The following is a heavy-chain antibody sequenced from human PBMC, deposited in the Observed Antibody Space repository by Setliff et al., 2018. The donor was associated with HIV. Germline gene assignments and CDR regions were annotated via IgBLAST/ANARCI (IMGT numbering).Heavy chain of an antibody. Sequence: PSETLSLTCAVSGGSISSDNWWTWVRQAPGKGLEWIGEIYHSEYTNYNPSLKSRVSMSVDKSKNQFSVKLTSVTAADTAVYYCARGSYRGSGFFVRYFDFWGQGSLVTVSS. CDR3: ARGSYRGSGFFVRYFDF. D-gene: IGHD3-3*01. V-gene: IGHV4-4*02. CDR2: IYHSEYT. CDR1: GGSISSDNW. J-gene: IGHJ4*02.